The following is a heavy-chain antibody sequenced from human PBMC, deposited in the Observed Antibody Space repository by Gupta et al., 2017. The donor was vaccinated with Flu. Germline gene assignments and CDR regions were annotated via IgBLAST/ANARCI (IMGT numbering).Heavy chain of an antibody. D-gene: IGHD3-10*01. V-gene: IGHV6-1*01. CDR2: TYHRSKWYS. J-gene: IGHJ4*02. CDR1: GDSVSSNSAA. Sequence: VQLQQSGEGLVKTSETLSLTCDISGDSVSSNSAAWNWIRHSPSRGLEWVGRTYHRSKWYSEYSLSGESRIDIDADKSKNRFSLHLRSVTPNDTATYYCARASGSAWYDPFDHWSQGTQVTVSS. CDR3: ARASGSAWYDPFDH.